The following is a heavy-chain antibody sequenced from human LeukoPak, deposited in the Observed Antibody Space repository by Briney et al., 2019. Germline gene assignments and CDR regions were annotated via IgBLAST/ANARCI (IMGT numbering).Heavy chain of an antibody. D-gene: IGHD3-22*01. V-gene: IGHV1-69*13. J-gene: IGHJ3*02. CDR1: GGTFSSYA. Sequence: SVKVSCKAAGGTFSSYAISWVRQGPGQGVEWMGGIIPIFGTANYAQKFQGRVTITADESTSTDYMDLSSLRSEDTAVYYCARVGRIVVVIGAFDIWGQGTMVTVSS. CDR2: IIPIFGTA. CDR3: ARVGRIVVVIGAFDI.